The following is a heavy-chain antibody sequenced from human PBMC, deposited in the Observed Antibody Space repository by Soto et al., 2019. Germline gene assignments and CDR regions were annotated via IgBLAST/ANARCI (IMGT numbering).Heavy chain of an antibody. V-gene: IGHV3-53*01. CDR2: IYSGGAI. CDR1: GFSVSGTY. Sequence: LRLSCVASGFSVSGTYMAWARQAPGKRLQWVSVIYSGGAIYYLDSVKGRFTISIDKANNTLSLQMNSLRVEDSALYYCARSSNWKYFFDSWGQGTLVTVSS. D-gene: IGHD1-20*01. J-gene: IGHJ4*02. CDR3: ARSSNWKYFFDS.